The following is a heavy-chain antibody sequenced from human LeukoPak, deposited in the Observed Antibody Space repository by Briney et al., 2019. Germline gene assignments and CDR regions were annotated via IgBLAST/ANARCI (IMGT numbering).Heavy chain of an antibody. J-gene: IGHJ3*02. CDR1: GGSIRGYY. Sequence: SETLSLTCTVSGGSIRGYYWSWIRQPPGKGLEWIGYISYSGSTNYDPSLKSRVTISVDTSNNQFSLKLTSVTAADTAVYYCASQGGSYAYVFDIWGQGTMVTVSS. D-gene: IGHD1-26*01. CDR2: ISYSGST. CDR3: ASQGGSYAYVFDI. V-gene: IGHV4-59*01.